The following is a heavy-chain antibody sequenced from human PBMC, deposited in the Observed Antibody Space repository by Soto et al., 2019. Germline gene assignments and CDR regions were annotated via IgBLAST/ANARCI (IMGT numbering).Heavy chain of an antibody. CDR2: IYYSGST. D-gene: IGHD2-2*01. CDR1: GGSISSGDYY. J-gene: IGHJ6*02. CDR3: AREGRPAAFPYYYYGMDV. Sequence: PSETLSLTCTVSGGSISSGDYYWSWIRQPPGKGLKWIGYIYYSGSTYYNPSLKSRVTISVDTSKNQFSLKLSSVTAADTAVYYCAREGRPAAFPYYYYGMDVWGQGTTVTVSS. V-gene: IGHV4-30-4*01.